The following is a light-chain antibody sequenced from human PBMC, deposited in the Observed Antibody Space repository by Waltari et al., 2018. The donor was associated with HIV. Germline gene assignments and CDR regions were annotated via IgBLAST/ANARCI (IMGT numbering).Light chain of an antibody. V-gene: IGLV1-47*01. Sequence: QSVLTQPPSASGTPGQRVTISCSGSSTHIGSNYVYCYQQLPGTAPKLLIYRNNQRPSGVPYRFSGSKSGTSASLAISGVRSEDEADYYCAAWDDSLLYVFGTGTKVTVL. CDR1: STHIGSNY. CDR2: RNN. CDR3: AAWDDSLLYV. J-gene: IGLJ1*01.